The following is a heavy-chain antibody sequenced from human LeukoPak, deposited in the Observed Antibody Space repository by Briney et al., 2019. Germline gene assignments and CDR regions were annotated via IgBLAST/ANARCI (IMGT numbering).Heavy chain of an antibody. CDR1: GFTSSSYT. CDR3: ARDLGTTMITSLGY. CDR2: ISSSSTYI. D-gene: IGHD3-22*01. V-gene: IGHV3-21*01. J-gene: IGHJ4*02. Sequence: GGSLRLSCAASGFTSSSYTMNWVRQAPGKGLEWVSSISSSSTYIYYADSVEGRFTISRDNAENSPFLEMNSLRAEDTAVYYCARDLGTTMITSLGYWGQGTLVTVSS.